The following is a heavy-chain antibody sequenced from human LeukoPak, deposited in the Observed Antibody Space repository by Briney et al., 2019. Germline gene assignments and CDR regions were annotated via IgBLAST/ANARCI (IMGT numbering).Heavy chain of an antibody. J-gene: IGHJ5*02. Sequence: PSETLSLACGVYGVSFTGNYWSWTRQPPGKGPEWIGEINDNGYTNYNPSLKNRVSMSLETSEKQFSLKLTSVTAADTAVYYCAGISCGHTDDISYNHWARGTLVTVSS. CDR2: INDNGYT. V-gene: IGHV4-34*01. CDR1: GVSFTGNY. D-gene: IGHD5-18*01. CDR3: AGISCGHTDDISYNH.